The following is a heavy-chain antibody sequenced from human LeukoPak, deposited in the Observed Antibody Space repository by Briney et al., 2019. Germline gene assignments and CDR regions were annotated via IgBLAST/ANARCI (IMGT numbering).Heavy chain of an antibody. CDR3: TSSAMPLAFDY. J-gene: IGHJ4*02. CDR1: GFTFGDYA. V-gene: IGHV3-49*03. Sequence: GGSLRLSCTASGFTFGDYAMSWFRQAPGKGLEWAGFIRSQTYGGTTEYAASVKGRFTIPRDDSKSIAYLQMNSLKTEDTAVYYCTSSAMPLAFDYWGQGTLVTVSS. D-gene: IGHD2-2*01. CDR2: IRSQTYGGTT.